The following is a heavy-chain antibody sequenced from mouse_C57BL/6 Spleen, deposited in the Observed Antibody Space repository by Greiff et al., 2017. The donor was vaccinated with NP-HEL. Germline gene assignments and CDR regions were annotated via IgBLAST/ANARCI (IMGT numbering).Heavy chain of an antibody. D-gene: IGHD4-1*01. J-gene: IGHJ2*01. Sequence: EVQLLESGGGLVKPGGSLKLSCTASGFTFSSYAMSWVRQTPEKRLEWIAPISDGGGYTYYPGNVKGRVTLSADNATTNLNLQMSHLSAEYTAMYYCARGRGANWLFDFGGWGKGATLS. CDR2: ISDGGGYT. CDR3: ARGRGANWLFDFGG. CDR1: GFTFSSYA. V-gene: IGHV5-4*01.